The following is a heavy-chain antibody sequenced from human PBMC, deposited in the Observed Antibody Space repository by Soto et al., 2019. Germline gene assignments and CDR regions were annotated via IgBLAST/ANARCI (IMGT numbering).Heavy chain of an antibody. V-gene: IGHV4-59*02. J-gene: IGHJ4*02. D-gene: IGHD1-26*01. Sequence: QVQLQESGPGLVKPSETLSLTCTVSGGSVSSHYWSWIRQPPGKGLEWIGFIYNSGTTNYNPSLKSRATISVDTSKNQFSLKLNSVTAADTDVYYCARGRGGSPSYDYWGQGTLVTVSS. CDR3: ARGRGGSPSYDY. CDR1: GGSVSSHY. CDR2: IYNSGTT.